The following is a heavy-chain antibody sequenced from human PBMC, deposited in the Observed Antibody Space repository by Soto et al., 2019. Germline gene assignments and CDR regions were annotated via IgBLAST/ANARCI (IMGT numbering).Heavy chain of an antibody. V-gene: IGHV3-23*01. CDR1: GFTFSIYA. J-gene: IGHJ4*02. Sequence: PGGSLRPSSEAPGFTFSIYAMIWVREAPGKGLEWVSGISAIGGNTYYADSVKGRFTISRDNSKNTLYLQMKSLRAEDTAVYYCAKDVKYFDYWGQGTLVTVSS. CDR3: AKDVKYFDY. CDR2: ISAIGGNT.